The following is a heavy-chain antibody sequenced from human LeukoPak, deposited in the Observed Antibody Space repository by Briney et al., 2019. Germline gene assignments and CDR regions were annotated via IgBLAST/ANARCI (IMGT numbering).Heavy chain of an antibody. J-gene: IGHJ4*02. CDR1: GFTFDDYA. D-gene: IGHD6-19*01. V-gene: IGHV3-9*01. CDR3: VKGPYSSGWYYFDY. Sequence: GGSLRLSCAASGFTFDDYAMHWVRQAPGKGLEWVSGISWNSAIVGYADSLKGRFTISRDNAKNSLCLQVNSLRAEDTAFYFCVKGPYSSGWYYFDYWGQGTLVTVSS. CDR2: ISWNSAIV.